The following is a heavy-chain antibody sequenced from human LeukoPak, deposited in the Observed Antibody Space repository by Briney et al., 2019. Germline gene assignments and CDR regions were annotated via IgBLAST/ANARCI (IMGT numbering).Heavy chain of an antibody. J-gene: IGHJ4*02. V-gene: IGHV3-23*01. Sequence: GGSLGLSCAASGFTFSSYAMSWVRQAPGKGLEWVSAISGSGGSTYYADSVKGRFTISRDNSKSTLYLQMNSLRAEDTAVYYCAKDRSGSYYYSDYWGQGTLVTVSS. CDR2: ISGSGGST. CDR1: GFTFSSYA. D-gene: IGHD1-26*01. CDR3: AKDRSGSYYYSDY.